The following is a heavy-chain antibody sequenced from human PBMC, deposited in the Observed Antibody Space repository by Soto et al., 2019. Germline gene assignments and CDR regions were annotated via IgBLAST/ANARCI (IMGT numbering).Heavy chain of an antibody. J-gene: IGHJ5*02. V-gene: IGHV4-30-4*01. CDR2: ISDSGTT. D-gene: IGHD5-18*01. CDR3: ARGRGYSYGLDP. Sequence: VQLQESGPGLVKPSQTLSLTCTVSGDSISSNSNYWSWIREPPGEGLEWIGFISDSGTTSYSPSLKSRVAISLDTSKNQFSLSLSSVTAADTAVYYCARGRGYSYGLDPWGQGTLVTVSS. CDR1: GDSISSNSNY.